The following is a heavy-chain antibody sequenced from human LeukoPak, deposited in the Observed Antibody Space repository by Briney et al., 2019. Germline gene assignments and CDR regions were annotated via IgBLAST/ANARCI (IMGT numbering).Heavy chain of an antibody. CDR1: GGSFSGYY. V-gene: IGHV4-34*01. J-gene: IGHJ6*03. CDR3: ARDYYYYYYMDV. Sequence: SETLSLTCAVYGGSFSGYYWSWIRQPPGKGLEWIGEINHSGSTNYNPSLKSRVTISVDTSKNQFSLKLSSVTAADTAVYYCARDYYYYYYMDVWGKGTTVTVSS. CDR2: INHSGST.